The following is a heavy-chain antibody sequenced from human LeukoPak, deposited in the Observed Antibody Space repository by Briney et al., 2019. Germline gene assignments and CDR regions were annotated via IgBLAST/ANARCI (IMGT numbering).Heavy chain of an antibody. J-gene: IGHJ3*01. CDR1: GFTFNSYS. Sequence: GGSLRLSCGGSGFTFNSYSMNWVRQAPGKGLEWVASIIGSGSEMFYADSLMGRFTISRDNSKNSLYLQMNSLRVEDTAVYYCAKVQSDIVGAMFFSFDVWGQGTMVSVSS. V-gene: IGHV3-21*06. CDR2: IIGSGSEM. D-gene: IGHD1-26*01. CDR3: AKVQSDIVGAMFFSFDV.